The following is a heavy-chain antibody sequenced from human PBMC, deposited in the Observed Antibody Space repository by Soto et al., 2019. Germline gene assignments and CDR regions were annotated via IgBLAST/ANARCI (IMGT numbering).Heavy chain of an antibody. CDR1: GFSLSTSREG. Sequence: QITLKESGPTQVKPTQTLTLTCTFSGFSLSTSREGVGWIRQPPGKALEWLALIYWDDDKRYSPSLKSRLNIIKDAAKNQVVLTMTSMDPVDTGTYYCAHSRYYDFLTGYYSGFDVWGPGTTVTVSS. V-gene: IGHV2-5*02. CDR2: IYWDDDK. D-gene: IGHD3-9*01. J-gene: IGHJ3*01. CDR3: AHSRYYDFLTGYYSGFDV.